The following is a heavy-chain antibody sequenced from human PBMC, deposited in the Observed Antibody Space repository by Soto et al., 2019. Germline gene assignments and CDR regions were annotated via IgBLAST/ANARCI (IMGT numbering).Heavy chain of an antibody. CDR2: ISYDGSNK. Sequence: QVQLVESGGGVVQPGRSLRLSCAASGFTFSSYGMHWVRQAPGKGLEWVAVISYDGSNKYYADSVKGRFTISRDNSKNTLYLQMNSLRAEDTAVYYCAKSDWNYDDYYYGMDVWGQGPTVTVSS. CDR1: GFTFSSYG. CDR3: AKSDWNYDDYYYGMDV. D-gene: IGHD1-7*01. J-gene: IGHJ6*02. V-gene: IGHV3-30*18.